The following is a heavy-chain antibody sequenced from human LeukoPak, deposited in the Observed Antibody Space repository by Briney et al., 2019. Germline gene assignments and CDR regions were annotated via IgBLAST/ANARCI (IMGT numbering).Heavy chain of an antibody. V-gene: IGHV4-34*01. D-gene: IGHD6-13*01. CDR1: GGSFSGYY. J-gene: IGHJ5*02. Sequence: SETLSLTCAVYGGSFSGYYWSWIRQPPGKGLEWIGEINDSGSTNYNPSLKSRVTISVDTSKNQFSLKLSSVTAADTAVYYCARGNGIEYSSSSYGWFDPWGQGTLVTVSS. CDR2: INDSGST. CDR3: ARGNGIEYSSSSYGWFDP.